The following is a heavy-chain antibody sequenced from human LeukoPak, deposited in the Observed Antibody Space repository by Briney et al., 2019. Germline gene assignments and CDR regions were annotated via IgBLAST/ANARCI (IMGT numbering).Heavy chain of an antibody. CDR1: GHTFTSYG. CDR3: ARGYAQWELLVDYYGMDV. V-gene: IGHV1-18*01. D-gene: IGHD1-26*01. J-gene: IGHJ6*02. Sequence: ASVKVSCKASGHTFTSYGISWVRQAPGQGLEWMGWISAYNGNTNYAQKLQGRVTMTTDTSTSTAYMGLRSLRSDDTAVYYCARGYAQWELLVDYYGMDVWGQGTTVTVSS. CDR2: ISAYNGNT.